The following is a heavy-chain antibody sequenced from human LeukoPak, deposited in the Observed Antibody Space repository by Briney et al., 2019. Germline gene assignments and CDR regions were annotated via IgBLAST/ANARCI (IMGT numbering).Heavy chain of an antibody. CDR1: GGSISSSSYY. CDR3: ARQQCNAGSCYSRAIWFDP. CDR2: IYYSGHT. V-gene: IGHV4-39*01. D-gene: IGHD2-15*01. J-gene: IGHJ5*02. Sequence: TPSETLSLTCTVSGGSISSSSYYWGWIRQPPGKGLEWIGSIYYSGHTYYNPSLKSRVTISVDTSENLFSLKLRSVTAADTAVYFCARQQCNAGSCYSRAIWFDPWGQGTLVTVSS.